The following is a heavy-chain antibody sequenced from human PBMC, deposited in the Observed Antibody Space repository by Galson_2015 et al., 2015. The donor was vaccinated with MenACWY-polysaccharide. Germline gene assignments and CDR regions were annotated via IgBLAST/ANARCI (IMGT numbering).Heavy chain of an antibody. V-gene: IGHV1-8*01. D-gene: IGHD2-21*01. Sequence: SVKVSCKASGYKFSSYDINWVRQASGQGLEWMGWMNPNSGNTGYAQKFQSRVAMTRDTATSTAYMELRMLRYDDTAVYYCARIIARKYTFADSWGQGTLVSVS. J-gene: IGHJ4*02. CDR3: ARIIARKYTFADS. CDR2: MNPNSGNT. CDR1: GYKFSSYD.